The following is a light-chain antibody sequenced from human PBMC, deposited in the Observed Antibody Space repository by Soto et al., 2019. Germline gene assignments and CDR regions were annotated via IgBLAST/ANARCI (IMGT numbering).Light chain of an antibody. V-gene: IGKV2-30*01. CDR2: KVS. J-gene: IGKJ1*01. CDR1: QSLVYRDGNTY. Sequence: DVVVTQSPLSLPVTLGQPASISCRSSQSLVYRDGNTYLTWFQQRPGQSPRRLIYKVSNRDSGVPDRFSGSGSGTDFTLKISRVEAEDVGVYYCMQGTHWPPTFGHGTKVEIK. CDR3: MQGTHWPPT.